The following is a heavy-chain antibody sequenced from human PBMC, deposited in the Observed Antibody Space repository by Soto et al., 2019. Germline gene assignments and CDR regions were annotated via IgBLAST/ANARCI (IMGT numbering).Heavy chain of an antibody. CDR2: IWYDGSNK. CDR3: AIPSRDGYNWWSLDY. J-gene: IGHJ4*02. D-gene: IGHD5-12*01. Sequence: GGSLRLSCAASGFTFSSYGMHWVRQAPGKGLEWVAVIWYDGSNKYYADSVKGRFTISRDNFKNTLYLQMNSLRAEDTAVYYCAIPSRDGYNWWSLDYWGQGTLVTVSS. CDR1: GFTFSSYG. V-gene: IGHV3-33*01.